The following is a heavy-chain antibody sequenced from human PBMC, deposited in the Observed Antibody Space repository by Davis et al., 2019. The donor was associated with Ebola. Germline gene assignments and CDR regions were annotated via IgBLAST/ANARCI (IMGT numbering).Heavy chain of an antibody. Sequence: PGGSLRLSCAASGFTFSSYGMHWVRQAPGKGLEWVAVIWYDGSNKYYADSVKGRFTISRDNSKNTLYLQMNSLRAEDTAVYYCARDGRAYYDFWSGYSAGGYFDYWGQGTLVTVSS. V-gene: IGHV3-33*08. D-gene: IGHD3-3*01. CDR1: GFTFSSYG. CDR3: ARDGRAYYDFWSGYSAGGYFDY. CDR2: IWYDGSNK. J-gene: IGHJ4*02.